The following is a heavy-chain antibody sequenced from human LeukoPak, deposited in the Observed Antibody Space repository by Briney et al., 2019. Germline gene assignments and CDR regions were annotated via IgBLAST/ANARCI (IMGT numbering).Heavy chain of an antibody. J-gene: IGHJ4*02. CDR3: ARERNNWNVDY. Sequence: GGSLRLSCAGSGFTFNNYPISWVRQAPGKGLEWVSSISSSSSYIYYADSVKGRFTISRDNAKNSLYLQMNSLRAEDTAVYYCARERNNWNVDYWGQGTLVTVSS. CDR1: GFTFNNYP. D-gene: IGHD1-1*01. CDR2: ISSSSSYI. V-gene: IGHV3-21*01.